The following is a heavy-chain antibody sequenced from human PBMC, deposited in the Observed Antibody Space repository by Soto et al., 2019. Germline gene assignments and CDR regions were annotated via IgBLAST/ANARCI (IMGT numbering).Heavy chain of an antibody. Sequence: PSETLSLTCAVSGGSFTSNNWWTWVRQPPGKGLEWIGSIYHSGTTSFFPSYNPSLSSRVTISEDTSKNQFSLKLLSVTTAYTAVYFCAAGEASSRNLAPYYLDFWGQGTLVTVSS. V-gene: IGHV4-4*02. CDR3: AAGEASSRNLAPYYLDF. CDR1: GGSFTSNNW. CDR2: IYHSGTT. J-gene: IGHJ4*02. D-gene: IGHD6-13*01.